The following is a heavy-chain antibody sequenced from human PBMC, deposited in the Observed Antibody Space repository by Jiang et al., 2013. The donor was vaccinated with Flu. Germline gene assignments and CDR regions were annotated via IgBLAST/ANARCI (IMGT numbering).Heavy chain of an antibody. CDR2: VNPHGGSA. Sequence: SGAEVKKPGASVKISCKASGYTFTFYYVHWVRQAPGQGLEWMGVVNPHGGSASSSRKFQDGVTITSDTSTSTVYMELTSLKNDDTAVYYCARGDSGSRLWGQGTQVTVSS. V-gene: IGHV1-46*01. CDR3: ARGDSGSRL. D-gene: IGHD3-10*01. J-gene: IGHJ4*02. CDR1: GYTFTFYY.